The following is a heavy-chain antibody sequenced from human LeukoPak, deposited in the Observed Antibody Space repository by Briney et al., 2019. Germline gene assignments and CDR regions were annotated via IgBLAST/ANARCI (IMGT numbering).Heavy chain of an antibody. CDR2: INSGGTT. J-gene: IGHJ4*02. CDR1: GFTVSSKY. V-gene: IGHV3-66*01. D-gene: IGHD6-19*01. Sequence: PGGSLRLSCAASGFTVSSKYMAWVRQAPGKGLEWVSFINSGGTTNYADSVKGRITISRDYSKNTLNLQMNSLRAEDTAVYYCATIVSDSSGWYRFDHWGQGALVTVSS. CDR3: ATIVSDSSGWYRFDH.